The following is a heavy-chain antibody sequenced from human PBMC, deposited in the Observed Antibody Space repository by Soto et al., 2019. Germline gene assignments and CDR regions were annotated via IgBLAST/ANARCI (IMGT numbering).Heavy chain of an antibody. J-gene: IGHJ6*02. Sequence: GESLKISCRGSGYNYNLHWISWVRQKPGRGLEWMGIIYPGDSDTRYNPSFQGQVTISVDKSINTAYLQWDSLEASDTATYYCARHLRSYDFFQYYYGIDVWSQGSTVTVSS. V-gene: IGHV5-51*01. CDR3: ARHLRSYDFFQYYYGIDV. D-gene: IGHD3-16*01. CDR1: GYNYNLHW. CDR2: IYPGDSDT.